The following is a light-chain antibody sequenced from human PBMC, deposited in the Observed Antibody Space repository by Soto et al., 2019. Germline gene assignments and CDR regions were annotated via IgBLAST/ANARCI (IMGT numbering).Light chain of an antibody. J-gene: IGLJ1*01. CDR1: SSDIGYYDY. V-gene: IGLV2-14*01. Sequence: QSVLTQPASVSGSPGQSITISCTGTSSDIGYYDYVSWYQHHSGKAPKLIIYEVNNRPSGVSNRFSGSKSVNTASLTISGLQAEDGADYYCSSHSSSSAYYVFGTGTKVTVL. CDR2: EVN. CDR3: SSHSSSSAYYV.